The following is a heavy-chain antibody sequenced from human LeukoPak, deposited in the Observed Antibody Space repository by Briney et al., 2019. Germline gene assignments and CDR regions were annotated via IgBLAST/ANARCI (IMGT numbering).Heavy chain of an antibody. CDR2: IYYSGNT. Sequence: SETLSLTCTVSGGSITSYYYTWIRQPPGKGLEWIGYIYYSGNTNYNPSLKSRVTMSLDMSKSQFSLRLTSVTAADTAVYYCARGDSGTSIDYWGQGTLVTVSS. CDR1: GGSITSYY. V-gene: IGHV4-59*01. D-gene: IGHD1-26*01. J-gene: IGHJ4*01. CDR3: ARGDSGTSIDY.